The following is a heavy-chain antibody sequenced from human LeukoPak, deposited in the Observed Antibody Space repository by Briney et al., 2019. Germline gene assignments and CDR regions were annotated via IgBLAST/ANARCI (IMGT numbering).Heavy chain of an antibody. V-gene: IGHV4-39*02. CDR1: GGSISSSSYY. CDR2: IYYSGST. J-gene: IGHJ4*02. D-gene: IGHD3-22*01. Sequence: SETLSLTCTVSGGSISSSSYYWGWIRQPPGKGLEWIRSIYYSGSTYYNPSLKSRVTISVDTSKNQFSLKLSSVTAADTAVYYCAREDRYYDSSGYYPLFDYWGQGTLVTVSS. CDR3: AREDRYYDSSGYYPLFDY.